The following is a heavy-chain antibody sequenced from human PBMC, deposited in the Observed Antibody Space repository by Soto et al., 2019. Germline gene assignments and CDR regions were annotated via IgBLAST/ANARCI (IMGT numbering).Heavy chain of an antibody. D-gene: IGHD6-19*01. Sequence: SETLSLTCTVSGGSISSSSYYWGWIRQPPGKGLEWIGSIYYSGSTYYNPSLKSRVTISVDTSKNQFSLKLSSVTAADTAVYYCARHGSGWYRFDYWGQGTLVTVSS. CDR2: IYYSGST. J-gene: IGHJ4*02. V-gene: IGHV4-39*01. CDR3: ARHGSGWYRFDY. CDR1: GGSISSSSYY.